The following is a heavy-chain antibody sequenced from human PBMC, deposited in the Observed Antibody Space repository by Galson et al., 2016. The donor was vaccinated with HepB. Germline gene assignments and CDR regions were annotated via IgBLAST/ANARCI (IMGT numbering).Heavy chain of an antibody. CDR1: GVSISSSDYY. D-gene: IGHD3-22*01. J-gene: IGHJ5*02. V-gene: IGHV4-39*01. CDR3: ARHLTYYYDISGYYSDWFDP. Sequence: SETLSLTCTDSGVSISSSDYYWGWIRQPPGKGLEWIASIYYSGSGSTSYNPSLRSRVTISVDTSKNQFSLKLNSVNAADTAVYYCARHLTYYYDISGYYSDWFDPWGRGTLVTVSS. CDR2: IYYSGSGST.